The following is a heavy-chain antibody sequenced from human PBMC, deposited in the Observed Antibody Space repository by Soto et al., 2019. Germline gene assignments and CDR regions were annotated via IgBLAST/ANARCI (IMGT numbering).Heavy chain of an antibody. V-gene: IGHV4-30-2*01. CDR2: IYHSEST. Sequence: QLQLQESGSGLVKPSQTLSLTCVVSGGSISSGGYSWSWIRQPPGKGLEWIGYIYHSESTYYNPSLKSRVTISIDRSKNQFSLRLSSVTAADTAVYYCARGSSGVSTERLRTTFDCWGQGTLVTVSP. J-gene: IGHJ4*02. CDR1: GGSISSGGYS. CDR3: ARGSSGVSTERLRTTFDC. D-gene: IGHD5-12*01.